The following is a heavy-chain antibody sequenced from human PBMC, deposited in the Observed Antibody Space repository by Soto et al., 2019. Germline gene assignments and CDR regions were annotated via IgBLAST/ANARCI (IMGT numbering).Heavy chain of an antibody. D-gene: IGHD2-15*01. J-gene: IGHJ3*02. CDR3: ARSGVASFDI. CDR1: GFTFSNYW. CDR2: IKQDGSEK. Sequence: EVQLVESGGGLVQPGASLRLSCAASGFTFSNYWMSWVRQAPGKGLEWVANIKQDGSEKYYVDSVKGRFTISRDNAKNSMLLQMNSLRADDTAVYYCARSGVASFDIWGQGTVVTVSS. V-gene: IGHV3-7*01.